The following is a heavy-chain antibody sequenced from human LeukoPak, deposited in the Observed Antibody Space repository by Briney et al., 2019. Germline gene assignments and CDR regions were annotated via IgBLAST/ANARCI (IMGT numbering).Heavy chain of an antibody. V-gene: IGHV4-31*03. CDR1: GVSVSSDSYY. CDR2: ISYSGTT. CDR3: ASHRTGKYYWYFDL. J-gene: IGHJ2*01. D-gene: IGHD1-1*01. Sequence: SETLSLTCTVSGVSVSSDSYYWSWIRQHPGKGLEWIGYISYSGTTDYNASLKSRVTISLDTSKNQFSLNLSSVTAADTAVYYCASHRTGKYYWYFDLWGRGTLVTVSS.